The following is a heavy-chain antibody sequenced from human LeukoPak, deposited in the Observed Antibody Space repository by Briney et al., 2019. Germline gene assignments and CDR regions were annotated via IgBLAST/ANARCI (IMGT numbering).Heavy chain of an antibody. CDR2: ISFSVNTK. V-gene: IGHV3-48*04. CDR1: GFSFSDYS. Sequence: GGSLRLSCAASGFSFSDYSMNWVRQAPGKGLEWVSYISFSVNTKYYGDSVKGRFTISRDNAKNSLYLHMDSLRAEDTAVYYCARGAYSSGWAYFDHWGQGTLVTVSS. CDR3: ARGAYSSGWAYFDH. D-gene: IGHD6-19*01. J-gene: IGHJ4*02.